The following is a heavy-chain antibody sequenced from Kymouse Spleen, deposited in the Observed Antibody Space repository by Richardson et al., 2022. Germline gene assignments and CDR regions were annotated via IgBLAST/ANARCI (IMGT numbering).Heavy chain of an antibody. J-gene: IGHJ4*02. CDR3: ASLNYYGSGSYFDY. Sequence: QVQLQQWGAGLLKPSETLSLTCAVYGGSFSGYYWSWIRQPPGKGLEWIGEINHSGSTNYNPSLKSRVTISVDTSKNQFSLKLSSVTAADTAVYYCASLNYYGSGSYFDYWGQGTLVTVSS. D-gene: IGHD3-10*01. CDR1: GGSFSGYY. CDR2: INHSGST. V-gene: IGHV4-34*01.